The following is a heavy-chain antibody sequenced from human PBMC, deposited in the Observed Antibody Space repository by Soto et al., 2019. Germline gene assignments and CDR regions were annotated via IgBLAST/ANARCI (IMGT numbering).Heavy chain of an antibody. CDR3: ARDLGASSPMAAAGILVY. Sequence: GGSLRLSCAASGFTFSSYGMHWVRQAPGKGLEWVAVIWYDGSNKYYADSVKGRFTISRDNSKNTLYLQMNSLRAEDTAVYYCARDLGASSPMAAAGILVYWGQGTLVTVSS. V-gene: IGHV3-33*01. CDR2: IWYDGSNK. D-gene: IGHD6-13*01. CDR1: GFTFSSYG. J-gene: IGHJ4*02.